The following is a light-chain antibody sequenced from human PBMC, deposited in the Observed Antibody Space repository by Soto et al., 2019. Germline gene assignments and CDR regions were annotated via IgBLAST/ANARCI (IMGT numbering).Light chain of an antibody. CDR1: QSVRDKY. J-gene: IGKJ1*01. V-gene: IGKV3-20*01. CDR3: QQYCSSSWT. CDR2: AAS. Sequence: IVLTQSPGTLSLSPGERATLSCRASQSVRDKYLAGYQQKPGQAPRLLIYAASGMVTGIPDRFSGSGSGTDFTLTISRREPEDFDAYHCQQYCSSSWTFGQRTKVEIK.